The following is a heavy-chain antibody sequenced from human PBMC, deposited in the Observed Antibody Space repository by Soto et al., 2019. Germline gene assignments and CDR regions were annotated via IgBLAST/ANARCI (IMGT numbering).Heavy chain of an antibody. CDR2: IVVGSGNT. V-gene: IGHV1-58*01. Sequence: ASVKVSCKASGFAFTTSGVHWVRQARGQHLEWIGWIVVGSGNTNYAQKFQERVTITRDMSTSTAYMELSSLRSEDTAVYYCAATYCGSTSCYVRDFYQYGKDVWGQGTTVTVSS. CDR3: AATYCGSTSCYVRDFYQYGKDV. D-gene: IGHD2-2*01. CDR1: GFAFTTSG. J-gene: IGHJ6*02.